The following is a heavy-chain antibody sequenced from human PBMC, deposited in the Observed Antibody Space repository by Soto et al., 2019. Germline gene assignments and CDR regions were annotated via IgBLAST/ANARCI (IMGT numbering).Heavy chain of an antibody. J-gene: IGHJ5*02. CDR2: INPDGSRT. CDR3: ATVKLGSYDWFDP. CDR1: GFTFSNYW. Sequence: EVQLVESGGGLVQPGGSLRLSCAASGFTFSNYWRHWVRQAPGKGLMWVSRINPDGSRTTYADSVKGRFAISRDNAKNTLYLQMDSLRADDTSVYYCATVKLGSYDWFDPWGQGTLVTVSS. D-gene: IGHD3-16*01. V-gene: IGHV3-74*01.